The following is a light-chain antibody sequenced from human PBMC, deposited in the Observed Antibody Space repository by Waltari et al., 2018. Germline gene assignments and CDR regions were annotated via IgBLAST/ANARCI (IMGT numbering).Light chain of an antibody. Sequence: SYELTQPLPVSVALGQTATITCGGSVIGSRNVNWYQQKPGQAPVLVIYKNSPRPTGIPERFSASNSGSMATLTISRAQAGDEADYYCQVWRSSTYVFAAGTHVTVL. V-gene: IGLV3-9*01. J-gene: IGLJ1*01. CDR2: KNS. CDR1: VIGSRN. CDR3: QVWRSSTYV.